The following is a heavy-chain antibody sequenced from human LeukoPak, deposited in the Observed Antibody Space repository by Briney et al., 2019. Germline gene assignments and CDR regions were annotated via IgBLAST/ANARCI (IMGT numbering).Heavy chain of an antibody. V-gene: IGHV1-69*05. CDR3: GTRYYGSGADY. J-gene: IGHJ4*02. D-gene: IGHD3-10*01. Sequence: SVKVSCKASGGTFSSYAISWVRQAPGQGLEWMGRIIPIFGTANYAQKFQGRVTITTDGSTSTAYMELSSLRSEDTAVYYCGTRYYGSGADYWGQGTLVTVSS. CDR1: GGTFSSYA. CDR2: IIPIFGTA.